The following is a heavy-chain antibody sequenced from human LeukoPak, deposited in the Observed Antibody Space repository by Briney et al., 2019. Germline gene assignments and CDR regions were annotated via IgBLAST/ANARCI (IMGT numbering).Heavy chain of an antibody. CDR1: GGSISSSYYY. D-gene: IGHD6-13*01. J-gene: IGHJ5*02. CDR2: IRYGVST. Sequence: SETLSLTCTVSGGSISSSYYYWVWIRQPPGKGLEWIGNIRYGVSTYYNPSLKSRVTISVDTSKNHFSLSLSSVTAADPAVYYCARVGSNNWYGWFDPWGQGTLVTVSS. CDR3: ARVGSNNWYGWFDP. V-gene: IGHV4-39*02.